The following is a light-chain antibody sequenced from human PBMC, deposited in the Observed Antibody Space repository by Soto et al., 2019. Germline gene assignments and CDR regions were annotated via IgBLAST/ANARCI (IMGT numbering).Light chain of an antibody. CDR2: KAS. Sequence: DIQMTQSPSTLSASVGDSVTITCRASQSISPWLAWYQQKPGKAPTLLIYKASSLEGGVPSSFSSSGSGTAFNITTSSLQPDEFASYYCHQYNTCPLTFGGGTTVEIK. CDR3: HQYNTCPLT. V-gene: IGKV1-5*03. J-gene: IGKJ4*01. CDR1: QSISPW.